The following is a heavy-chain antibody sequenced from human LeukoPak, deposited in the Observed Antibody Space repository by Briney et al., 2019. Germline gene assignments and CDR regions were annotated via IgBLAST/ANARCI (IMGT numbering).Heavy chain of an antibody. CDR3: AREVPDNWFDP. CDR1: GGSISSHY. D-gene: IGHD2-2*01. V-gene: IGHV4-59*11. CDR2: IYYSVST. J-gene: IGHJ5*02. Sequence: SETLSLTCTVSGGSISSHYWSWIRQPPGKGLEWIGYIYYSVSTHYNPSLKSRVTVSVDTSKNQFSLKLSSVTAADTAVYYCAREVPDNWFDPWGQGTLV.